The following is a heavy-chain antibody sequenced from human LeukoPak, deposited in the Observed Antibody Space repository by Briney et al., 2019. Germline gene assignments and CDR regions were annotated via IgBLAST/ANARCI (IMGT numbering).Heavy chain of an antibody. V-gene: IGHV3-23*01. CDR2: IIIVVGTT. Sequence: GGSLRLSCAASGFTFSNYAMSWVRQAPGKGLEWVSSIIIVVGTTYYADSVKGRFTIFRDNSKNTLYLQMNSLRAEDTGVYYCAKMRGVEWELPYYWGQGTLVTVSS. CDR1: GFTFSNYA. CDR3: AKMRGVEWELPYY. J-gene: IGHJ4*02. D-gene: IGHD1-26*01.